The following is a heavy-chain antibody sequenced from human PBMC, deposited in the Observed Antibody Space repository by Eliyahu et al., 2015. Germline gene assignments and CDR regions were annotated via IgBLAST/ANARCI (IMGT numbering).Heavy chain of an antibody. Sequence: EGQLVESGGGLVQPGGSLXXSCAASGFRFSPXWMRWVRQAPGKGLEGVASINEDGSVKYHVDSVKGRFTTSRDNAKNSVFLQMNSLRAEDTAVYFCASSFGWFALDVWGQGAMVAVSS. CDR3: ASSFGWFALDV. J-gene: IGHJ3*01. CDR2: INEDGSVK. D-gene: IGHD3-9*01. CDR1: GFRFSPXW. V-gene: IGHV3-7*01.